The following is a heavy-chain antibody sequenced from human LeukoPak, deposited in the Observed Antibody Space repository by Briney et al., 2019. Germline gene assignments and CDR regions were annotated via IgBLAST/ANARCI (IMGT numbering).Heavy chain of an antibody. J-gene: IGHJ4*02. CDR3: ARAVKWELPLGYFDY. CDR1: GFTFSSYE. V-gene: IGHV3-48*03. CDR2: ISSSGSTI. D-gene: IGHD1-26*01. Sequence: PGGSLRLSCAASGFTFSSYEMNWVRQAPGKGLEWVSYISSSGSTIYYADSVKGRFTISRDNAKNSLYLQMNSLRAEDTAVYYCARAVKWELPLGYFDYWGQGTLVTVSS.